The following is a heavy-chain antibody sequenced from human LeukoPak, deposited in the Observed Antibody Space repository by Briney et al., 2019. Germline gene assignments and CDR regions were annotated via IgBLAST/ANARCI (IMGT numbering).Heavy chain of an antibody. CDR1: GFTFSSYD. Sequence: GGSLRLSCAASGFTFSSYDMHWVRQATGKGLEWVSAIGTAGDTYYPGSVKGRFTISRENAKNSLYLQMNSLRAGDTAVYYCARDFGGDRAFGYYGMDVWGQGTTVTVSS. J-gene: IGHJ6*02. CDR3: ARDFGGDRAFGYYGMDV. CDR2: IGTAGDT. D-gene: IGHD2-21*01. V-gene: IGHV3-13*01.